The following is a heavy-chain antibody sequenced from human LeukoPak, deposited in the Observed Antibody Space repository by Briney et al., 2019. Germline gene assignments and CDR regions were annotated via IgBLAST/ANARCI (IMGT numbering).Heavy chain of an antibody. J-gene: IGHJ4*02. CDR1: GFTLSGYS. D-gene: IGHD1-26*01. Sequence: GGSLRLSCAASGFTLSGYSMSWVRQAPGKGLEWVSSISSTSTYIYYADLVKGRFTISRDNAKNSLYLQMNSLRAEDTAVYYCARSGMGYWGQGTLVTVSS. CDR2: ISSTSTYI. V-gene: IGHV3-21*01. CDR3: ARSGMGY.